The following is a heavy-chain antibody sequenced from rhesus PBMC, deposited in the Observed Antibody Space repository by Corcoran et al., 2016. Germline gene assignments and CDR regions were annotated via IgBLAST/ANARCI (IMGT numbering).Heavy chain of an antibody. CDR1: GGSISRYW. CDR2: IYGGRGST. V-gene: IGHV4-147*01. J-gene: IGHJ4*01. CDR3: AKDIGIDGSNYDY. Sequence: QVQLQESGPGVVKPSETLSLTCAVSGGSISRYWWGWIRQPPGKGLEWMGHIYGGRGSTSYNPSLKSRVTISSDTSKNHFSLKLSSVTAADTAVYYCAKDIGIDGSNYDYWGQGVLVTVSS. D-gene: IGHD4-29*01.